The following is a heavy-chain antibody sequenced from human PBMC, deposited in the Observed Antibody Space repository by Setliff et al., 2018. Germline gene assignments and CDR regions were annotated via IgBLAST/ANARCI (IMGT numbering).Heavy chain of an antibody. V-gene: IGHV4-4*08. D-gene: IGHD6-13*01. J-gene: IGHJ5*02. CDR3: ARDTPHDPVSSNWYRNWFDP. Sequence: SETLSLTCTVSGGSISSDYWSWIRQPPGKGLEWIGHILSSGGTNYNPSLKNRVSISLDTSKNQFSLNLNSVTAADTDVYFCARDTPHDPVSSNWYRNWFDPWGQGILVTVSS. CDR2: ILSSGGT. CDR1: GGSISSDY.